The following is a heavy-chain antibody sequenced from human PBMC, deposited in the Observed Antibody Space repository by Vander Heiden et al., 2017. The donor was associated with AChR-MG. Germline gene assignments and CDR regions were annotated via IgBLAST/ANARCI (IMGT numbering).Heavy chain of an antibody. Sequence: EVQLVESGGGLVQSGGSLRISCAGPGLTFISYEMTWVRQAPGKGLEWIAYISSTGKTIYYADSVKGRFTISRDNAKNSIYLQMNSLRAEDTAVYYCARGLPSFASSWSWYFDKWGRGTLVTVSS. J-gene: IGHJ4*02. V-gene: IGHV3-48*03. CDR3: ARGLPSFASSWSWYFDK. CDR2: ISSTGKTI. D-gene: IGHD6-13*01. CDR1: GLTFISYE.